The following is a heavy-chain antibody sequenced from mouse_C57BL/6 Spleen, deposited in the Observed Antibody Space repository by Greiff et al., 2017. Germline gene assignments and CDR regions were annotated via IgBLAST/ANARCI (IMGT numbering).Heavy chain of an antibody. CDR3: ARLGTDWYFDV. J-gene: IGHJ1*03. CDR2: ISSGGSYT. CDR1: GFTFSSYG. V-gene: IGHV5-6*01. Sequence: DVQLVESGGDLVKPGGSLKLSCAASGFTFSSYGMSWVRQTPDKRLEWVATISSGGSYTYYPDSVKGRFTISRDNAKNTLYLQMSSLKSEDTAMYYCARLGTDWYFDVWGTGTTVTVSS. D-gene: IGHD4-1*01.